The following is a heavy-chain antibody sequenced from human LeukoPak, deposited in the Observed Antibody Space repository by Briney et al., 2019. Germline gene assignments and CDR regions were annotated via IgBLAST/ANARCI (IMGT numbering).Heavy chain of an antibody. CDR2: IRQDGSEK. CDR3: ARSPSGYYSNYFYFYMDV. Sequence: GGSLRLSCAVSEFTFSSFWMSWVRQAPGKGLEWVANIRQDGSEKYYVDSVKGRSTISRDNAKNSLFLQMNSLRVEDTAVYYCARSPSGYYSNYFYFYMDVWGKGTTVTVSS. V-gene: IGHV3-7*01. D-gene: IGHD3-3*01. J-gene: IGHJ6*03. CDR1: EFTFSSFW.